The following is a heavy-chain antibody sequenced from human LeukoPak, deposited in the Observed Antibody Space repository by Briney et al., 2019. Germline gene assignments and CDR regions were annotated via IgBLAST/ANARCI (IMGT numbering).Heavy chain of an antibody. D-gene: IGHD1-1*01. CDR3: ARGDNWNDGYFDY. J-gene: IGHJ4*02. V-gene: IGHV4-59*11. CDR2: IYYSGST. Sequence: SETLSLTYTVSSGSISSHYWTWIRQPPGKGLEWIGYIYYSGSTNYNPSLKSRVTISVDTSKNQFSLKLSSVTSADTAVYYCARGDNWNDGYFDYWGQGTLVTVSS. CDR1: SGSISSHY.